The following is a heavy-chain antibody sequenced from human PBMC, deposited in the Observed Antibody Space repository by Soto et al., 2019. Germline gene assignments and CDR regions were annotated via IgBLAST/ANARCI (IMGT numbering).Heavy chain of an antibody. D-gene: IGHD2-2*01. CDR3: AKDPYSGVLVPDATGFDP. CDR1: GFTFSNYA. J-gene: IGHJ5*02. Sequence: GGSLRLSCAASGFTFSNYAMTWVRQGPGKGLEWVSAISGSGGSAYYADSVKGRFTISRDNSKNTLYLQMNSLRADDSGVYYCAKDPYSGVLVPDATGFDPWGPGTLVTVSS. CDR2: ISGSGGSA. V-gene: IGHV3-23*01.